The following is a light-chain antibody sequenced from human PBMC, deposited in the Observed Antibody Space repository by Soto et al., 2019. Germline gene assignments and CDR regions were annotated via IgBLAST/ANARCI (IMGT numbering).Light chain of an antibody. V-gene: IGLV2-14*01. CDR2: EVS. J-gene: IGLJ3*02. CDR3: SSYTSSSTWA. Sequence: QSALTQPASVSGSPGQSITISCTGTSSDVGGFNYVSWYQQHPGKAPKLMIHEVSNRPSGVSTRFSGSKSGNTASLTISGLQAEDEAYYHCSSYTSSSTWAFCEGTKLTVL. CDR1: SSDVGGFNY.